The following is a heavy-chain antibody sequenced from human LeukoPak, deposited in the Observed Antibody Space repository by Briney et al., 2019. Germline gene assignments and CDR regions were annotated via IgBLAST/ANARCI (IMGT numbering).Heavy chain of an antibody. D-gene: IGHD6-19*01. Sequence: ASVKVSCKASGYTFTSYGISWVRQAPGQGLEWMGWINPNSGGTNYAQKFQGRVTMTRDTSISTAYMELSRLRSDDTAVYYCARARAVGTSRAQFDSWGQGTLVTVSS. J-gene: IGHJ5*01. CDR2: INPNSGGT. CDR1: GYTFTSYG. CDR3: ARARAVGTSRAQFDS. V-gene: IGHV1-2*02.